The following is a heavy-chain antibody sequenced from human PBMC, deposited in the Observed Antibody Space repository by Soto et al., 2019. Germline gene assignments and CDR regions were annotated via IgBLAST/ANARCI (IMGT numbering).Heavy chain of an antibody. CDR3: ARAWGYAFDF. CDR1: GGSISSYY. CDR2: IYYSGST. Sequence: SETLSLTCTVSGGSISSYYWSWIRQPPGKGLEWIGYIYYSGSTNYNPSLKSRVTISVDTSKNQFSLRLSSVTAADTAVYYCARAWGYAFDFWGQGTMVTVSS. D-gene: IGHD7-27*01. J-gene: IGHJ3*01. V-gene: IGHV4-59*01.